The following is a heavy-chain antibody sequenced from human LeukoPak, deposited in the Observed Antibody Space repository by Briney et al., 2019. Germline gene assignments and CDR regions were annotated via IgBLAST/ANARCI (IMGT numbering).Heavy chain of an antibody. D-gene: IGHD2-21*01. V-gene: IGHV3-33*01. Sequence: PGGSLRLSCAASGFTFSSYGMHWVRQAPGKGLEWVAVIWYDGSNKYYADSVKGRFTISRDNSKNTLYLLMNSLRAEDTAVYYCARKISCGGDCYSLDYWGQGTLVTVSS. J-gene: IGHJ4*02. CDR1: GFTFSSYG. CDR2: IWYDGSNK. CDR3: ARKISCGGDCYSLDY.